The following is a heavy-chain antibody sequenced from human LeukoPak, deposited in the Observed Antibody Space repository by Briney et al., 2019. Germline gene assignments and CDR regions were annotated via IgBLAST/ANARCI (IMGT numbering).Heavy chain of an antibody. D-gene: IGHD1-26*01. V-gene: IGHV3-23*01. CDR1: GFTFSSYA. CDR3: AKEEGREVGAQTWRAFDI. Sequence: GGSLRLSCAASGFTFSSYAMSWVRQAPGKGLEWVSAISGSGGSTYYADSVKGRFTISRDNSKNTLYLRMNSLRAEDTAVYYCAKEEGREVGAQTWRAFDIWGQGTMVTVSS. CDR2: ISGSGGST. J-gene: IGHJ3*02.